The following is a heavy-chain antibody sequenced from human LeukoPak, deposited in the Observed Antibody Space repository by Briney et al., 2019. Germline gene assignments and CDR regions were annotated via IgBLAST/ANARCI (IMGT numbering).Heavy chain of an antibody. Sequence: SETLPLTCAVYGGSFSGYYWSWIRQPPGKGLEWIGEINHSGSTNYNPSLKSRVTISVDTSKNQFSLKLSSVTAADTAVYYCARGSTYDFWSGYYFTRYYFDYWGQGTLVTVSS. D-gene: IGHD3-3*01. CDR2: INHSGST. CDR3: ARGSTYDFWSGYYFTRYYFDY. J-gene: IGHJ4*02. V-gene: IGHV4-34*01. CDR1: GGSFSGYY.